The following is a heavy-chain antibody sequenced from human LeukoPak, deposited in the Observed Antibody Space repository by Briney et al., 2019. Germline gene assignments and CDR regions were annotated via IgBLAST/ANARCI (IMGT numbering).Heavy chain of an antibody. J-gene: IGHJ4*02. CDR1: GFTFNHYA. CDR2: INHHGHT. Sequence: PGGSLTLSCAASGFTFNHYAMSWVRQAPGKGLEWVSGINHHGHTFYADSVKGRFTISRDNSKNTLNLQMNSLRVGDTAVYYCVTRGTTGTKYLEHWGQGSLVTVSS. V-gene: IGHV3-23*01. D-gene: IGHD1-1*01. CDR3: VTRGTTGTKYLEH.